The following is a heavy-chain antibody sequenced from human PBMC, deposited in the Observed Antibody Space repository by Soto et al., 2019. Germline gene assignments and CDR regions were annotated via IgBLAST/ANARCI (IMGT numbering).Heavy chain of an antibody. D-gene: IGHD3-16*02. CDR3: ASGYDYVWGSYRYYYYYGMDV. CDR1: GGTFSSYA. J-gene: IGHJ6*02. V-gene: IGHV1-69*01. Sequence: QVQLVQSGAEVKKPGSSVKVSCKASGGTFSSYAISWVRQAPGQGLEWMGGIIPIFGTANYAQKFQGRVTITADESTSTAYMELNSLRSEDTAVYYCASGYDYVWGSYRYYYYYGMDVWGQGTTVTVSS. CDR2: IIPIFGTA.